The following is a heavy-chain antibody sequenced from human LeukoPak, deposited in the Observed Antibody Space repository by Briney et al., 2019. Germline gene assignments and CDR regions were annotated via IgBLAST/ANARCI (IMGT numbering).Heavy chain of an antibody. V-gene: IGHV3-7*01. CDR2: IKEDGSEI. CDR1: GFTFSSYW. D-gene: IGHD6-19*01. CDR3: AREGSGRYVGTGAQS. Sequence: PGGSLRLSCAASGFTFSSYWMSWGRPAPGEGLEWGANIKEDGSEIHNVDSVKGRFTISRDNAKNSVYLQMNSLRAEDTSVYYCAREGSGRYVGTGAQSWGQGTLVTVSS. J-gene: IGHJ5*02.